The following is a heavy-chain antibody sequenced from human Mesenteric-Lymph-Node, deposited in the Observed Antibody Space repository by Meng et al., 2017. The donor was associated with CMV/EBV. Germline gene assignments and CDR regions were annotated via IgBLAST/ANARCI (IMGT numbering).Heavy chain of an antibody. CDR3: ASYSNYVPANFDY. V-gene: IGHV3-30-3*01. J-gene: IGHJ4*02. CDR2: ISYDGSNK. CDR1: GFTFNNYA. Sequence: GESLKISCAASGFTFNNYAMHWVRQAPGKGLEWVAVISYDGSNKYYADSVKGRFTISRDNSKNTLYLQMNSLRAEDTAVYYCASYSNYVPANFDYWGQGTLVTVSS. D-gene: IGHD4-11*01.